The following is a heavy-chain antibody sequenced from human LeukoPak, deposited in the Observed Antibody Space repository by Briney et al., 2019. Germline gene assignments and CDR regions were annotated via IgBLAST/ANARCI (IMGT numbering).Heavy chain of an antibody. D-gene: IGHD6-19*01. CDR3: ARESSVSGWYIY. CDR1: GFAVASNY. J-gene: IGHJ4*02. CDR2: IYTDDAT. V-gene: IGHV3-53*04. Sequence: GGSLRLSCAASGFAVASNYMSWVRQAPGQGLEWVSTIYTDDATFYADSVNGRFTSSRHNSKNTLYLQMNSLRVEDTAVYYCARESSVSGWYIYWGLGTLVTVS.